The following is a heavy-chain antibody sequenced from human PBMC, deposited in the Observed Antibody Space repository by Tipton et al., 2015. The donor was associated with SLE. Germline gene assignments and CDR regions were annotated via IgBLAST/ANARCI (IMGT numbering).Heavy chain of an antibody. J-gene: IGHJ6*02. Sequence: GSLRLSCAASGFTFSSYAMYWVRQAPGKGLEWVSLIYGGVTTSYADSVKGRFTISRDNSKNRLFLQMNSLRSEDTAVYYCARELLPLYGMDVWGQGTTVTVSS. CDR3: ARELLPLYGMDV. CDR1: GFTFSSYA. V-gene: IGHV3-23*03. D-gene: IGHD3-22*01. CDR2: IYGGVTT.